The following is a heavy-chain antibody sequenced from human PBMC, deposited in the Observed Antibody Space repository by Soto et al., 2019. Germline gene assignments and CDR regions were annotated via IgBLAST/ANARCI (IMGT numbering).Heavy chain of an antibody. Sequence: EVQLVESGGGLVQPGGSLRLSCAASGFTVSTNYMSWVRQAQGKGLEWVSLIYSGGGTYYADSVKGRFTISRDNSKNTLYLQMNSLRAEDTAVYYCARRGYCSGGSCYSIYSFDIWGQGTMVTVSS. CDR3: ARRGYCSGGSCYSIYSFDI. CDR1: GFTVSTNY. D-gene: IGHD2-15*01. V-gene: IGHV3-66*01. CDR2: IYSGGGT. J-gene: IGHJ3*02.